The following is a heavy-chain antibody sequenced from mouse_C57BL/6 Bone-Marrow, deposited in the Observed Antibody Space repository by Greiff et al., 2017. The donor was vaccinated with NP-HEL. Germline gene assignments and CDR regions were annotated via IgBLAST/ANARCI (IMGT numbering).Heavy chain of an antibody. V-gene: IGHV1-82*01. Sequence: QVQLQQSGPELVKPGASVKISCKASGYAFSSSWMNWVKQRPGKGLEWIGRIYPGDGDTNYNGKFKGKATLTADKSSSTAYMQLSSLTSEDSAVYFCARLNDYEGTWFAYWGQGTLVTVSA. CDR2: IYPGDGDT. CDR1: GYAFSSSW. CDR3: ARLNDYEGTWFAY. J-gene: IGHJ3*01. D-gene: IGHD2-4*01.